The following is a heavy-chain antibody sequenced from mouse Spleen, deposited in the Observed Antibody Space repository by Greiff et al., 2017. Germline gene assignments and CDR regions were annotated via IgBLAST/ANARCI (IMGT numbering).Heavy chain of an antibody. CDR1: GFSLTGYG. CDR3: AREEYYDSYYYAMDY. V-gene: IGHV2-6-7*01. D-gene: IGHD2-4*01. CDR2: IWGDGST. Sequence: QVQLQQSGPGLVVPSQSLSITCTVSGFSLTGYGVNWVRQPPGKGLEWLGMIWGDGSTDYNSALKSRLSISKDNSKSQVFLKMNSLQTDDTARYYCAREEYYDSYYYAMDYWGQGTSVTVSS. J-gene: IGHJ4*01.